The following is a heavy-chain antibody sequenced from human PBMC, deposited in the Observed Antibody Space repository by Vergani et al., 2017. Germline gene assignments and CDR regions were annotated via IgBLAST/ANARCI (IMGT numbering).Heavy chain of an antibody. Sequence: QLQLQESGPGLVKPSETLSLTCTVSGGSISCSSYYWGWIRQPPGKGLEWIGYIYHSGSTYYNPSLKSRVTISVDRSKNQFSLKLSSVTAADTAVYYCARVHGSGSNLYYYGMDVWGQGTTVTVSS. CDR3: ARVHGSGSNLYYYGMDV. CDR2: IYHSGST. V-gene: IGHV4-39*07. CDR1: GGSISCSSYY. J-gene: IGHJ6*02. D-gene: IGHD3-10*01.